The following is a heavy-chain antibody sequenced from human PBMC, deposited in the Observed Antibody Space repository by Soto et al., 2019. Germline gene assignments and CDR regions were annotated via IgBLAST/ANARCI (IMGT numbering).Heavy chain of an antibody. J-gene: IGHJ5*02. CDR2: IIPKFGTT. CDR3: AREASNSTGWYIWFDP. D-gene: IGHD6-19*01. V-gene: IGHV1-69*01. CDR1: GGTFSTYP. Sequence: QVQLVQSGAEVKKPGSSVKVSCKASGGTFSTYPINWVRQAPGQGLEYMGGIIPKFGTTNYAQKFRGTVTITADESTSTAYMELNNLRSEDTAVYSCAREASNSTGWYIWFDPWGLGTLVTVSS.